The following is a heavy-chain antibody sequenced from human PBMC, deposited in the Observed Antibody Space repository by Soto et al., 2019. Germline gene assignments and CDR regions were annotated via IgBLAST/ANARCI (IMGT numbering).Heavy chain of an antibody. Sequence: PGGSLRLSCAASGFTFSSYAMSWVRQAPGKGLEWVSSISSSSSYIYYADSVKGRFTISRDNAKNSLYLQMNSLRAEDTAVYYCSRDWVCRSGLPVDYRAQRTPVTGSS. D-gene: IGHD6-19*01. CDR3: SRDWVCRSGLPVDY. J-gene: IGHJ4*02. CDR1: GFTFSSYA. CDR2: ISSSSSYI. V-gene: IGHV3-21*01.